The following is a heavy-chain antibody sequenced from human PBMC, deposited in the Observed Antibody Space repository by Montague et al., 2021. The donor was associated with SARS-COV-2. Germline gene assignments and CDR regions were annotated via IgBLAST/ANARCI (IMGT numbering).Heavy chain of an antibody. J-gene: IGHJ1*01. CDR1: GDSVSSNSAG. CDR3: AREDCSSTSCYPTYFQH. CDR2: IYYRYKWHN. V-gene: IGHV6-1*01. Sequence: CAISGDSVSSNSAGWNWIRQSPSTGLEWLGRIYYRYKWHNDFAVSVKSRITINPDTSKNQFSLQLNSVTPEDTAVYYCAREDCSSTSCYPTYFQHWGQGTLVTVSS. D-gene: IGHD2-2*01.